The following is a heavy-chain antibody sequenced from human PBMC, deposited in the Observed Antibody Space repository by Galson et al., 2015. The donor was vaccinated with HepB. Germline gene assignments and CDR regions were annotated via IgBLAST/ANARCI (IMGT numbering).Heavy chain of an antibody. CDR2: INPSGGST. J-gene: IGHJ3*02. V-gene: IGHV1-46*01. CDR1: GYTFTGYY. Sequence: SVKVSCKASGYTFTGYYMHWVRQAPGQGLEWMAIINPSGGSTNYAQKFQGRVTMTRDTSTSTVYMELSSLRSEDTAVYYCARDSQPTTVTTRGALDIWGQGTMVTVSS. CDR3: ARDSQPTTVTTRGALDI. D-gene: IGHD4-17*01.